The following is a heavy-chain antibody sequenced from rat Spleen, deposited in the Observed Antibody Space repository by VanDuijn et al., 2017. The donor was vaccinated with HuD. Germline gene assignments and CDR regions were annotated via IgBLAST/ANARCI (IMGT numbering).Heavy chain of an antibody. CDR1: GSSISSTYR. Sequence: EVQLQESGPGLVKPSQSLSLTCSVTGSSISSTYRWNWIRKFPGNKLEWMGYINSAGTTNYNPSLKSRTSITRDTSKNQFFLQLNSVTSEDTATYYCATAGTRVSRFAYWGQGTLVTVSS. J-gene: IGHJ3*01. CDR3: ATAGTRVSRFAY. D-gene: IGHD1-4*01. CDR2: INSAGTT. V-gene: IGHV3-3*01.